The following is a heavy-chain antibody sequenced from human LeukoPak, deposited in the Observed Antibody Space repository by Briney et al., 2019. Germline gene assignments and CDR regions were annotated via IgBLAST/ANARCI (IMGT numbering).Heavy chain of an antibody. Sequence: SETLSLTCTVSGGSISSGDYYWSWIRQPPGKGLEWIGYIYYSGSTNCNPSLKSRVTISVDTSKNQFSLKLSSVTAADTAVYYCARVMTTVTYFDYWGQGTLVTVSS. V-gene: IGHV4-61*08. J-gene: IGHJ4*02. CDR2: IYYSGST. CDR3: ARVMTTVTYFDY. CDR1: GGSISSGDYY. D-gene: IGHD4-17*01.